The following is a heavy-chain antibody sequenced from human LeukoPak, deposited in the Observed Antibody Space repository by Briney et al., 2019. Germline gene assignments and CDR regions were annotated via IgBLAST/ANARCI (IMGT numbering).Heavy chain of an antibody. V-gene: IGHV3-74*01. D-gene: IGHD1-20*01. Sequence: GGSLRLSCAASGFTFSNYMMHWVRHAPGKGLVWVSRIKSDGITITYADSVKGRFTISRDNAKNTLYLQMNSLRAEDTAVYYCLRDLNWSLDQWGQGTLVTVSS. CDR3: LRDLNWSLDQ. CDR2: IKSDGITI. J-gene: IGHJ4*02. CDR1: GFTFSNYM.